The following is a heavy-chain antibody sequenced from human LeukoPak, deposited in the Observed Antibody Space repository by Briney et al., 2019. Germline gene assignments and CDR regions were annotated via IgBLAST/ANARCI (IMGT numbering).Heavy chain of an antibody. J-gene: IGHJ3*02. CDR1: GFTFSSYG. D-gene: IGHD2/OR15-2a*01. CDR2: IKQGGSEK. V-gene: IGHV3-7*01. Sequence: GGSLRLSCAASGFTFSSYGMSWVRQAPGKGLEWVANIKQGGSEKYYVDSVKGRFTISRDNAKNSLYLQMNSLRAEDTAVYFCARDIGPYNSTTYYDAFDIWGQGTMVTVSS. CDR3: ARDIGPYNSTTYYDAFDI.